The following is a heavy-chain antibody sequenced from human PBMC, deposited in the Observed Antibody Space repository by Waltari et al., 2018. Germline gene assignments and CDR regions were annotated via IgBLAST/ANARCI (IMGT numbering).Heavy chain of an antibody. CDR3: AILIAVADFEYFQH. Sequence: QVQLVQSGAEVKKPGSSVKVSCKASGGTFSSYAISWVRQAPGQGLEWMGGFIPIVGTANYGQEFQGRVTITADESTSTAYMELSSLRSEDTAVYYCAILIAVADFEYFQHWGQGTLVTVSS. J-gene: IGHJ1*01. CDR2: FIPIVGTA. D-gene: IGHD6-19*01. CDR1: GGTFSSYA. V-gene: IGHV1-69*13.